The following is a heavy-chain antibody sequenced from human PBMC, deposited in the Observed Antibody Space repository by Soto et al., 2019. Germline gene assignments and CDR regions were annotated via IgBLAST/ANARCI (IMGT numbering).Heavy chain of an antibody. CDR3: ARGGRHDDSSDYGSLGY. CDR1: GGSVSSGPYY. V-gene: IGHV4-61*01. D-gene: IGHD3-22*01. Sequence: PSETLSLTCTVSGGSVSSGPYYWSWIRQPPGKGLEWIGYIYYSGNTNYNPTLKSRVTISVDTSKNQFSLKLSSVTAADTAVYYCARGGRHDDSSDYGSLGYWGQGTLVTVSS. CDR2: IYYSGNT. J-gene: IGHJ4*02.